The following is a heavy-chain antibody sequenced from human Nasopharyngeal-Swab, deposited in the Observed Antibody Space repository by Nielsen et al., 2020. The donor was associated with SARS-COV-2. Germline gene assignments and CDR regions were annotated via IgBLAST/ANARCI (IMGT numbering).Heavy chain of an antibody. CDR1: GFTFSSYA. V-gene: IGHV3-23*01. CDR3: AKYNSWSYLNAFDI. D-gene: IGHD1-7*01. Sequence: GESLKISCAASGFTFSSYAMSWVRQAPGKGLEWVSAISGSGGSTYYADSVKGRFTISRDNSKNTLYLQMNSLRAEDTAVYYCAKYNSWSYLNAFDIWGQGTMVTVSS. J-gene: IGHJ3*02. CDR2: ISGSGGST.